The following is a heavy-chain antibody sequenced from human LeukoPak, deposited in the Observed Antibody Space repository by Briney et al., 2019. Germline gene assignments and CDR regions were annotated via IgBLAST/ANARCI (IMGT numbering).Heavy chain of an antibody. CDR3: ARVRHYPYSSSWYGAFDI. D-gene: IGHD6-13*01. Sequence: GGSLRLSCAASGFTFSDYYMSWMRQAPGKGLEWVSYISSSGSTIYYADSVKGRFTISRDNAKSSLYLQMNSLRAEDTAVYYCARVRHYPYSSSWYGAFDIWGQGTMVTVSS. V-gene: IGHV3-11*04. CDR1: GFTFSDYY. J-gene: IGHJ3*02. CDR2: ISSSGSTI.